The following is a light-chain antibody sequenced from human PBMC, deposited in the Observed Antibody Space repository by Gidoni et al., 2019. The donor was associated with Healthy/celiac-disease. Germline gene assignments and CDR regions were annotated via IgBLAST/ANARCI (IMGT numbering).Light chain of an antibody. CDR3: QQYGSSPALT. Sequence: EIVLTQSPGTLSLSPGERPTLSCRASQSVSSSYLAWYQQKPGQAPRLLIYGASSRTTDIPDRFSGSGSGTDFTLTISRLEPEDFAVYYCQQYGSSPALTFGGGTKVEIK. V-gene: IGKV3-20*01. J-gene: IGKJ4*01. CDR2: GAS. CDR1: QSVSSSY.